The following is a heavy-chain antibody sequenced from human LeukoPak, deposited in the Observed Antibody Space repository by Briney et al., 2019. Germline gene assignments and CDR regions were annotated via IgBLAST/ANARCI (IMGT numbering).Heavy chain of an antibody. J-gene: IGHJ4*02. CDR1: GYTFTGYD. Sequence: GASVKVSCKASGYTFTGYDMHWVRQAPGQGLEWMGWINPNSGGTNYAQKFQGRVTMTRDTSISTAYMELSRLRSDDTAVYYCARDEDYGSGSLFLGDLDYWGQGTLVTVSS. CDR2: INPNSGGT. V-gene: IGHV1-2*02. D-gene: IGHD3-10*01. CDR3: ARDEDYGSGSLFLGDLDY.